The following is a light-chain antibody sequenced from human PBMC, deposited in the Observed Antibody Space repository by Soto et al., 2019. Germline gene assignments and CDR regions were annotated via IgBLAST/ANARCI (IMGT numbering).Light chain of an antibody. CDR2: GAS. CDR3: QQYNTWPPRYT. CDR1: QSVGSN. V-gene: IGKV3-15*01. J-gene: IGKJ2*01. Sequence: EIVLTQSPATLSVSPGERATLSCRASQSVGSNLAWYQQKPGQAPRLLIYGASTRATGLPARFSGSGSGTEFSLTISSLQSEDCAVYYCQQYNTWPPRYTFGQGTKLEMK.